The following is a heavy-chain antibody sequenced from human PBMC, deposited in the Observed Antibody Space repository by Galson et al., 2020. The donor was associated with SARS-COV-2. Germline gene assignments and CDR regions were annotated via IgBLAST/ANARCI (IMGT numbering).Heavy chain of an antibody. Sequence: SETLSLTCTVSGGSISSGSYYWSWLRQAAGKGLEWIGRIYTSGSTNYNPSLKSRVTISVDTSKKQFSLKLSSVTAADTAVYYCARWGKMITMVRGLYYYYYGMDVWGQGTTVTVSS. CDR1: GGSISSGSYY. D-gene: IGHD3-10*01. J-gene: IGHJ6*02. V-gene: IGHV4-61*02. CDR3: ARWGKMITMVRGLYYYYYGMDV. CDR2: IYTSGST.